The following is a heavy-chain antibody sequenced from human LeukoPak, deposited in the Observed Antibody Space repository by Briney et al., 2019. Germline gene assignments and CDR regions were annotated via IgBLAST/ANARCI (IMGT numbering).Heavy chain of an antibody. Sequence: ASVKVSCKTSGYTFTGYYIHWVRQAPGQGLEWMGWINPNSGDTNYAQKFQGRVTITADKSTSTAYMELSSLRSEDTAVYYCARSGSGYLRYYFDYWGQGTLATVSS. V-gene: IGHV1-2*02. D-gene: IGHD5-12*01. CDR2: INPNSGDT. J-gene: IGHJ4*02. CDR1: GYTFTGYY. CDR3: ARSGSGYLRYYFDY.